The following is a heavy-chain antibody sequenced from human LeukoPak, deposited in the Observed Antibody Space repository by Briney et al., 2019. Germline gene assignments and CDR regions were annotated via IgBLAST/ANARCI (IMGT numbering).Heavy chain of an antibody. Sequence: SVKVSCKASGGTFNNYAISWVRQAPGQGLECVGRIIPIFATADYAQKFQGRVAITADKSTTIVYMELSSLRFEDTAVYYCARGDYGDYHFDSWGQGTLVSASS. D-gene: IGHD4-17*01. CDR1: GGTFNNYA. CDR3: ARGDYGDYHFDS. V-gene: IGHV1-69*06. J-gene: IGHJ4*02. CDR2: IIPIFATA.